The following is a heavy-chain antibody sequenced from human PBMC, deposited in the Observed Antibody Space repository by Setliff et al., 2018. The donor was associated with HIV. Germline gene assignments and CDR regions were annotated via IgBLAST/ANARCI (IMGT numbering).Heavy chain of an antibody. D-gene: IGHD3-22*01. V-gene: IGHV4-4*09. CDR2: IYSSGST. CDR1: GGAISTYY. CDR3: ARSEDYYDRSGDAFEI. J-gene: IGHJ3*02. Sequence: SETLSLTCTVSGGAISTYYWTWIRQPPGKGLEWIGYIYSSGSTHQNPSLKSRVTMSVDTSKNQFSLKLSSVTAADTAVYYCARSEDYYDRSGDAFEIWGQGTMVTVSS.